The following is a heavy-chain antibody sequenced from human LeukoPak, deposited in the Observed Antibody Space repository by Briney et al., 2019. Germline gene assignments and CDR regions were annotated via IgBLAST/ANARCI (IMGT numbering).Heavy chain of an antibody. CDR1: GGSIRSYY. CDR2: IHYSGST. CDR3: AKWACGSGGDCHEFDY. Sequence: PSETLSLTCTVSGGSIRSYYWSWIRQPPGKGLEWIGYIHYSGSTNYNPSLKSRVTISVGTSKNQFSLKLSFVTTADTAVYYCAKWACGSGGDCHEFDYWGQGALVTVSS. V-gene: IGHV4-59*03. D-gene: IGHD2-21*02. J-gene: IGHJ4*02.